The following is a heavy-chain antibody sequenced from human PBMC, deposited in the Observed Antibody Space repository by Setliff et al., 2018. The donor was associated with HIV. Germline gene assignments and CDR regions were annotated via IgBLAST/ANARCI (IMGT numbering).Heavy chain of an antibody. J-gene: IGHJ5*02. D-gene: IGHD3-22*01. CDR1: GFTFSIYA. CDR3: ARGYCDTSGCLRGGDVS. Sequence: PGGSLRLSCAASGFTFSIYAIHWVRQAPGKGLEWVAVISYDGSDKYYADSVKGRFTISRDNSKNTLYLQMNSLRTEDTAVYYCARGYCDTSGCLRGGDVSWGQGTLGTVSS. V-gene: IGHV3-30*04. CDR2: ISYDGSDK.